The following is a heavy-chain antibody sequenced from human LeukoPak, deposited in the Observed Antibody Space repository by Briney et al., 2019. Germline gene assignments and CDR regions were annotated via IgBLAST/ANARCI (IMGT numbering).Heavy chain of an antibody. Sequence: ASVKVSCKASGYTFTGYYMHWVRQAPGQGLEWMGWINPNSGGTNYAQKFQGRVTMTRDTSISTAYMELSRLRSDDTAVYYCAAHCSSTSCRHDYWGQRTLATVSS. V-gene: IGHV1-2*02. D-gene: IGHD2-2*01. CDR2: INPNSGGT. CDR3: AAHCSSTSCRHDY. J-gene: IGHJ4*02. CDR1: GYTFTGYY.